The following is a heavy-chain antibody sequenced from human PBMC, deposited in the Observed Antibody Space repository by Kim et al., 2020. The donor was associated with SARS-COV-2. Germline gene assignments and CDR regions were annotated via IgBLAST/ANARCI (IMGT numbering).Heavy chain of an antibody. Sequence: SETLSLTCTVSGGSISSYYWSWIRQPPGKGLEWIGYIYYSGSTNYNPSLKSRVTISVDTSKNQFSLKLSSVTAADTAVYYCAREPTPLIVRGVMRAFDIWGQGTMVTVSS. D-gene: IGHD3-10*01. V-gene: IGHV4-59*01. J-gene: IGHJ3*02. CDR3: AREPTPLIVRGVMRAFDI. CDR1: GGSISSYY. CDR2: IYYSGST.